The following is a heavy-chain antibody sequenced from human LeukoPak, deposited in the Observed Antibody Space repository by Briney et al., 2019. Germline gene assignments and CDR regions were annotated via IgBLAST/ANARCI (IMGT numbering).Heavy chain of an antibody. D-gene: IGHD2-8*01. CDR1: GFTVSSNY. J-gene: IGHJ4*02. CDR2: IYSGGST. Sequence: GGSLRLSCAASGFTVSSNYMSWVRQAPGKGLEWVSVIYSGGSTYYADSLKGRFTISRDNSKNTLYLQMNSLRAEDTAVYYCARGGRPYCINGVCYSSCPWGFDYWGQGTLVTVSS. CDR3: ARGGRPYCINGVCYSSCPWGFDY. V-gene: IGHV3-53*01.